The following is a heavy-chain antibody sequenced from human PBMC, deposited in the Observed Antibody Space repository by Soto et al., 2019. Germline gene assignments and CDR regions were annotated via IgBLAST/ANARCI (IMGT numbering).Heavy chain of an antibody. J-gene: IGHJ3*02. CDR2: ISAYNGNT. V-gene: IGHV1-18*04. CDR1: GYTFTSYG. CDR3: ARGGHCTNGARYSGPHAFDI. Sequence: VASVKVSCKASGYTFTSYGISWVRQAPGQGLEWMGWISAYNGNTNYAQKLQGRVTMTTDTSTSTAYMELRSLRSDDTAVYYCARGGHCTNGARYSGPHAFDIWGQGTKVTVSS. D-gene: IGHD2-8*01.